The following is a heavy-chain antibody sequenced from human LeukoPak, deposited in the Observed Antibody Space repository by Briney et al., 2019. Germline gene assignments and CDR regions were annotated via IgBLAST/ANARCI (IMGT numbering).Heavy chain of an antibody. J-gene: IGHJ6*03. D-gene: IGHD6-19*01. CDR1: GFTFSSYS. CDR2: ISSSSSYI. V-gene: IGHV3-21*01. CDR3: ARRWGVRQWLDPGYYYYMDV. Sequence: GGSLRLSCAASGFTFSSYSMNWVRQAPGKGLEWVSSISSSSSYIYYADSVKGRFTISRDNAKNSLYLQMNSLRAEDTAVYYCARRWGVRQWLDPGYYYYMDVWGKGTTVTISS.